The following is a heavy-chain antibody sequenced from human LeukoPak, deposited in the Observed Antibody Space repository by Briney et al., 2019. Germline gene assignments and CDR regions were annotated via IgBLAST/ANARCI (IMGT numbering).Heavy chain of an antibody. CDR2: ISGSGGST. CDR3: ANHRWLQREFYYFDY. Sequence: TGGSLRLSCAASGFTFSSYAMSWVRQAPGKGLGWVSAISGSGGSTYYADSVKGRFTISRDNSKNTLYLQMNSLRAEDTAVYYCANHRWLQREFYYFDYWGQGTLVTVSS. CDR1: GFTFSSYA. D-gene: IGHD5-24*01. J-gene: IGHJ4*02. V-gene: IGHV3-23*01.